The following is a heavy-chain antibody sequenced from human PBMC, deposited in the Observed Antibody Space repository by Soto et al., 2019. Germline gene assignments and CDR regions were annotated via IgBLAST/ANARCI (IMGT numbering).Heavy chain of an antibody. CDR1: GYTFTSYA. CDR2: INAGNGNT. J-gene: IGHJ4*02. V-gene: IGHV1-3*01. D-gene: IGHD4-17*01. CDR3: ARENLDGDSVFDY. Sequence: ASVKVSCKASGYTFTSYAMHWVRQAPGQRLEWMGWINAGNGNTKYSQKFQGRVTMTRDTSTSTVYMELSGLRSEDTAVYYCARENLDGDSVFDYWGQGTLVTVSS.